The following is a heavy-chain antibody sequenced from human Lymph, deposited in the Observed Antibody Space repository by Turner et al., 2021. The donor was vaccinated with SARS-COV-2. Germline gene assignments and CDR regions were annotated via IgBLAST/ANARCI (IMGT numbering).Heavy chain of an antibody. J-gene: IGHJ4*02. CDR2: ISGDGGGT. D-gene: IGHD2-15*01. V-gene: IGHV3-43*02. CDR1: GFTFDDFA. CDR3: AKDPGYCSGGSCYSRTYFDF. Sequence: EVQRVESGGGVVQPGGSVRPSCAASGFTFDDFAMHWVRQAPGKGLGWVSLISGDGGGTYYADSVKGRFTISRDNSKNSLSLQMNSLRAEDTALYYCAKDPGYCSGGSCYSRTYFDFWGQGTLVTVS.